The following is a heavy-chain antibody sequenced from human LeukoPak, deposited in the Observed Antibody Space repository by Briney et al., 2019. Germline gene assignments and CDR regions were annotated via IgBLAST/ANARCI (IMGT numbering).Heavy chain of an antibody. CDR2: IIPIFGTA. D-gene: IGHD2-15*01. V-gene: IGHV1-69*13. J-gene: IGHJ6*03. CDR3: ARAIEYYYYMDV. Sequence: GXSVKVSCKASGGTFSSYAISWVRQAPGQGLEWMGGIIPIFGTANYAQKFQGRVTITADESTSTAYMELSSLRSEDTAVYYCARAIEYYYYMDVWGKGTTVTVSS. CDR1: GGTFSSYA.